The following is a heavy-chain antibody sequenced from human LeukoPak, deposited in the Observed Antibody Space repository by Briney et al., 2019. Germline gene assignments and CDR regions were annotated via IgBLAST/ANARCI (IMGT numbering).Heavy chain of an antibody. CDR1: GFTFSSYA. V-gene: IGHV3-30-3*01. D-gene: IGHD3-22*01. J-gene: IGHJ4*02. Sequence: GGSLRLSCAASGFTFSSYAMHWVRQAPGKGLEWVAVISYDGSNKYYADSVKGRFTISRDNSKNTLYLQMNSLRAEDTAVYYCARDYYDSSGYGFDYWGQGTLVTVSS. CDR2: ISYDGSNK. CDR3: ARDYYDSSGYGFDY.